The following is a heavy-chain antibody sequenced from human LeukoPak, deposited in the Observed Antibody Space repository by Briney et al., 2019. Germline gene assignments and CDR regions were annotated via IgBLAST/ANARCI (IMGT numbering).Heavy chain of an antibody. CDR1: GASFSGYY. J-gene: IGHJ4*02. D-gene: IGHD6-19*01. V-gene: IGHV4-34*01. CDR3: VRIGWACVDY. CDR2: VNHSGST. Sequence: SETLSLTCAVYGASFSGYYWSWIRQPPGKGLEWIGEVNHSGSTNYNPSLKNRVTISVDTSKNQFSLKLSSVTAADTAVYYCVRIGWACVDYWGQGTLVTVSS.